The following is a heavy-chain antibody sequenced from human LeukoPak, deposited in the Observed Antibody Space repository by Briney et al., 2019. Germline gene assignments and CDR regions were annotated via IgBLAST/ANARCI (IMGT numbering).Heavy chain of an antibody. D-gene: IGHD3-22*01. V-gene: IGHV3-23*01. CDR3: AKLPDSSGYHYFDY. Sequence: GGSLRLSCAASGFTFSSYTMTWVRQAPGKGLEWVSGITSGGSKYYAASVKGRFTISRDNSKNSLYLQMNSLRAEDTAVYYCAKLPDSSGYHYFDYWGQGTLVTVSS. CDR2: ITSGGSK. J-gene: IGHJ4*02. CDR1: GFTFSSYT.